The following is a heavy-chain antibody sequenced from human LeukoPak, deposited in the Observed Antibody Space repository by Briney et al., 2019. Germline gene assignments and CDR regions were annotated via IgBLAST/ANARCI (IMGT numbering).Heavy chain of an antibody. Sequence: GSSVKVSCKASGGTFSSYVISWVRQAPGQELEWVGGIVPIFATADYAQKFQGRVTITADESTSTAYMELSSLRSEDTAVYYCAVGVRGSGSYQIWGHAFDIWGQGTMVTVSS. D-gene: IGHD3-10*01. V-gene: IGHV1-69*01. CDR2: IVPIFATA. CDR1: GGTFSSYV. J-gene: IGHJ3*02. CDR3: AVGVRGSGSYQIWGHAFDI.